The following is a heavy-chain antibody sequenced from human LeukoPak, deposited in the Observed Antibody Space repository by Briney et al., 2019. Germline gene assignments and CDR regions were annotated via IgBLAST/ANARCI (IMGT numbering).Heavy chain of an antibody. J-gene: IGHJ5*02. CDR2: ISSSGSTM. CDR1: GFTVSSFE. Sequence: GGSLRLSCAASGFTVSSFEMNWVRQAPGKGLQWVSYISSSGSTMQYADSVKGRFTITRDNAKNSLYLQMNSLRGEDTAVYYCAPRPRYCSSTSCPWGQGTLVTVSS. D-gene: IGHD2-2*01. CDR3: APRPRYCSSTSCP. V-gene: IGHV3-48*03.